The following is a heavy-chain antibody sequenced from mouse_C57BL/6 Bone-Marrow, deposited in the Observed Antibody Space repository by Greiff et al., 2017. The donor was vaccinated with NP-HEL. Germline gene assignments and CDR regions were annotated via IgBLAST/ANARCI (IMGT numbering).Heavy chain of an antibody. V-gene: IGHV5-12*01. CDR3: AKIYDGFYYAMDY. J-gene: IGHJ4*01. Sequence: EVKLVESGGGLVQPGGSLKLSCAASGFTFSDYYMYWVRQTPEKRLEWVAYISNGGGSTYYPDTVKGRFTISRDNAKNTLYLQMSRLKSEDTAMYCCAKIYDGFYYAMDYWGQGTSVTVSS. D-gene: IGHD2-3*01. CDR2: ISNGGGST. CDR1: GFTFSDYY.